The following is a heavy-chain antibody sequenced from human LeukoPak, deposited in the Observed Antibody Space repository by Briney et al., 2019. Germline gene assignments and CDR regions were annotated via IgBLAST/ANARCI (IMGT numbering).Heavy chain of an antibody. J-gene: IGHJ4*02. D-gene: IGHD3-10*01. V-gene: IGHV4-4*07. CDR2: IYTSGST. CDR1: GGSISSYY. CDR3: ARGFPTYGSGSPSDY. Sequence: PSETLSLTCTVPGGSISSYYWSWIRQPAGKGLEWIGRIYTSGSTNYNPSLKSRVTMSVDTSKNQFSLKLSSVTAADTAVYYCARGFPTYGSGSPSDYWGQGTLVTVSS.